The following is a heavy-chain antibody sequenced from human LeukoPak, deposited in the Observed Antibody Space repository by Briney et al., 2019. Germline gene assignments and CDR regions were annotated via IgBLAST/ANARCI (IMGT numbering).Heavy chain of an antibody. CDR3: ASEGIAAAADI. Sequence: PGGSLRLSCAASGFTFSSYCMSWVRQAPGKGLEWVAKVNQDGSEKYYVDSVKGRFTISRDNSKNTLYLQMNSLRAEDTAVYYCASEGIAAAADIWGQGTMVTVSS. J-gene: IGHJ3*02. V-gene: IGHV3-7*02. CDR1: GFTFSSYC. CDR2: VNQDGSEK. D-gene: IGHD6-13*01.